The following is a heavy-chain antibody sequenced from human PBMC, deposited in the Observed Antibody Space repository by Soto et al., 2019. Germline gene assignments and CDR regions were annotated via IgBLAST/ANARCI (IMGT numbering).Heavy chain of an antibody. CDR2: IYYSGST. Sequence: SETLSLTCTVSGGSISSGGYYWSWIRQHPGKGLEWIGYIYYSGSTYYNPSLKSRVTISVDTSKNQFSLKLSSVTAADTAVYYCARKASGVATYGMDVWGQGTTVTVS. V-gene: IGHV4-31*03. J-gene: IGHJ6*02. D-gene: IGHD3-3*01. CDR1: GGSISSGGYY. CDR3: ARKASGVATYGMDV.